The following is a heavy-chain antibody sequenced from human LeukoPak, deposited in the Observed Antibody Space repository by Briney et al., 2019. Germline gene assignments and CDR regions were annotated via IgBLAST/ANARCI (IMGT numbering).Heavy chain of an antibody. Sequence: PSETLSLTCTVSGGSISSYYWSWIRQPPGKGLEWIGYICYSGSTNYNPSLKSRVTISVDTSKNQFSLKLSSVTAADTAVYYCARGGRSGYYDDAFDIWGQGTMVTVSS. J-gene: IGHJ3*02. CDR1: GGSISSYY. V-gene: IGHV4-59*01. D-gene: IGHD3-22*01. CDR3: ARGGRSGYYDDAFDI. CDR2: ICYSGST.